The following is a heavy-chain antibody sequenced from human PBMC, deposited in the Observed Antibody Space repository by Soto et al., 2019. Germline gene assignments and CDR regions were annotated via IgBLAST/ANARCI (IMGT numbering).Heavy chain of an antibody. CDR2: INHSGST. D-gene: IGHD3-9*01. V-gene: IGHV4-34*01. CDR3: ARGGYDILTGFNWFDP. CDR1: GGSFSGYY. Sequence: QVQLQQWGAGLLKPSETLSLTCAVYGGSFSGYYWSWIRQPPGKGLEWIGEINHSGSTNYNPSLNSRVNISVDTYKNQFSLKLSSVTAADTAVYYCARGGYDILTGFNWFDPWGQGTLVTVSS. J-gene: IGHJ5*02.